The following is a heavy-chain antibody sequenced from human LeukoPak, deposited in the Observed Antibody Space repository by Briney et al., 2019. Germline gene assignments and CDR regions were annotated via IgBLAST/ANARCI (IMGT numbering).Heavy chain of an antibody. J-gene: IGHJ5*02. D-gene: IGHD6-19*01. CDR1: GFTFTTYT. CDR2: INAANGNT. V-gene: IGHV1-3*01. CDR3: ARGAPIRVAVAATFDP. Sequence: ASVKVSCKTFGFTFTTYTMHWVRQAPGQRLEWMGWINAANGNTQYSQKFQGRVTITRDTSASTAYMELSSLRSEDTAVYYCARGAPIRVAVAATFDPWGQGTLVTVPS.